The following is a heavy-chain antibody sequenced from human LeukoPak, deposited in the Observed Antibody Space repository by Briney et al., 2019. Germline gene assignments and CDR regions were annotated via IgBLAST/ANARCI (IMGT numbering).Heavy chain of an antibody. CDR1: GFTFSDYR. CDR2: INHTSTSI. CDR3: VRLMSNSDRADYYYYYNF. V-gene: IGHV3-21*01. J-gene: IGHJ4*02. D-gene: IGHD3-10*01. Sequence: GGSLRLSCAASGFTFSDYRISWVRQAPGKGLEWVSSINHTSTSIYYVDSVKGRFTISRDNAKSSLYLQMNSLRAEDTALYYCVRLMSNSDRADYYYYYNFRGQGVPVTVSS.